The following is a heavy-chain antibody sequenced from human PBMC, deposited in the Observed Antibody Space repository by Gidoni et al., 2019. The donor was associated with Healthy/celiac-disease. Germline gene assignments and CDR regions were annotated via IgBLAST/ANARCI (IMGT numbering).Heavy chain of an antibody. D-gene: IGHD4-17*01. CDR1: EFTFSDYY. J-gene: IGHJ4*02. CDR3: ARTQTTVTYYFDY. V-gene: IGHV3-11*06. Sequence: QVQLVAPGGGLVKPGGSLSLSCPAPEFTFSDYYMSWIRQAPGKGLEWVSYISSSSSYTNYADSVKGRFTISRDNAKNSLYLQMNSLRAEDTAVYYCARTQTTVTYYFDYWGQGTLVTVSS. CDR2: ISSSSSYT.